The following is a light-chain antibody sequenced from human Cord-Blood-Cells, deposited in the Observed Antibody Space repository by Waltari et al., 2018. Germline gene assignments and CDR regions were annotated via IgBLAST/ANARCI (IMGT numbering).Light chain of an antibody. CDR1: SSDVGSYNL. CDR2: ECS. J-gene: IGLJ3*02. Sequence: QSALTQPASVSGSPGQSITISCTGTSSDVGSYNLVAWYQQHPGKAPKHMIYECSKRHSGVSNRFSGSKSGNTASLTISGLQAEDEADYYCCSYAGSSTWVFGGGTKLTVL. V-gene: IGLV2-23*01. CDR3: CSYAGSSTWV.